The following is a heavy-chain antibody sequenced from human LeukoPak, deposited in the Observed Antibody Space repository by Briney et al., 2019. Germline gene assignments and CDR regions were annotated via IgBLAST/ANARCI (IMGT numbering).Heavy chain of an antibody. V-gene: IGHV4-34*01. CDR3: ARGPEGYCSSTSCYHTKYYGMDV. D-gene: IGHD2-2*01. Sequence: SETLSLTCAVYGGSFSGYYWSWIRQPPGKGLEWIGEINHSGSTNYNPSLKSRVTISVDTSKNQFSLKLSSVTAADTAVYYCARGPEGYCSSTSCYHTKYYGMDVWGQGTTVTVSS. CDR1: GGSFSGYY. J-gene: IGHJ6*02. CDR2: INHSGST.